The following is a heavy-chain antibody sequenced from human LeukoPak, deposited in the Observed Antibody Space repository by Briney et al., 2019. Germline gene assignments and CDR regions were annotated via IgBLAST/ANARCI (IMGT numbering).Heavy chain of an antibody. CDR3: AREETMGY. CDR2: INRDGSNT. J-gene: IGHJ4*02. Sequence: PGGSLRLSCAASGFTFNNYWTHWVRQAPGKGLVWVSRINRDGSNTDYADSVKGRFTISRDNAKNTLYLQMNSLSAEDTAVYYCAREETMGYWGQGTLVTVSS. CDR1: GFTFNNYW. V-gene: IGHV3-74*01. D-gene: IGHD3-10*01.